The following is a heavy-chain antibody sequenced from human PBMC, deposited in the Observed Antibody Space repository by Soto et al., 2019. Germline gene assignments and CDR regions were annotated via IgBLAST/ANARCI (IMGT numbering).Heavy chain of an antibody. V-gene: IGHV3-7*01. Sequence: PGGSLRLSCVASGFIFSNYWMSWVRQAPGKGLEWVANINQDGSEKYYVDSVKGRFTISRDNAKNSMYLQMSSLRADDTAVYYCVRDTFADGRVDYYYGLDVWGPGTTVTVSS. CDR2: INQDGSEK. CDR1: GFIFSNYW. J-gene: IGHJ6*02. CDR3: VRDTFADGRVDYYYGLDV. D-gene: IGHD3-10*02.